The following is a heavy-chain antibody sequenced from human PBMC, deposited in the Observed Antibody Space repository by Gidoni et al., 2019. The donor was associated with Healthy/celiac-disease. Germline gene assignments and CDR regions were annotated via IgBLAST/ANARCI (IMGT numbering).Heavy chain of an antibody. Sequence: QVQLVQSGAAVKKPGASGRVSCKASGYTFTSYGISWVRQAPGQGLEWMGWISAYKGNTNYAQMLQGRVTMTTDTSTSTAYMELRSLRSDDTAVYYCARGRTGTTLFDPWGQGTLVTVSS. CDR2: ISAYKGNT. V-gene: IGHV1-18*04. CDR1: GYTFTSYG. CDR3: ARGRTGTTLFDP. D-gene: IGHD1-7*01. J-gene: IGHJ5*02.